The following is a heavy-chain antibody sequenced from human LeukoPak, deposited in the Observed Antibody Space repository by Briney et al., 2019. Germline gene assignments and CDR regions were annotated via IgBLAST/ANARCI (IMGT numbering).Heavy chain of an antibody. Sequence: GGSLRLSCAASGFTFSSYWMSWLRQAPGKGLEWVAVISYDGSNKYYADSVKGRFTISRDNSKNTLYLQMNSLRTEDTAVCYCAKGVSSSWSNDAFDIWGQGTMVTVSS. CDR3: AKGVSSSWSNDAFDI. CDR2: ISYDGSNK. CDR1: GFTFSSYW. V-gene: IGHV3-30*18. J-gene: IGHJ3*02. D-gene: IGHD6-13*01.